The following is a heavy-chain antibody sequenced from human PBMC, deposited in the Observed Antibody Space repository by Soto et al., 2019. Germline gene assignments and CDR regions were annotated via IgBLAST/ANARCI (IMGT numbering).Heavy chain of an antibody. J-gene: IGHJ4*02. CDR3: ANTQTEYSGYDDY. V-gene: IGHV3-7*01. D-gene: IGHD5-12*01. Sequence: GGSLRLSCAASGFTFSGHWMSWVRQAPGKGLEWVAHIKQDGSETFYVGSVKGRFTISRDNAKNSLDLQMNSLRAEDTALYYCANTQTEYSGYDDYWGQGTLVTV. CDR2: IKQDGSET. CDR1: GFTFSGHW.